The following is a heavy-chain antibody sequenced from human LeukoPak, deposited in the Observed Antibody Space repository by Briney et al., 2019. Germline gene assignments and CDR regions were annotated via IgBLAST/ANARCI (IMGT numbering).Heavy chain of an antibody. V-gene: IGHV3-7*01. Sequence: GSLLLSCAATGFTFSSYWMSWARPAPGKGLEWVANIKQDGSEKYYVDSVKGRFTISRDNAKNSLYLQMNSLRAEDTAVYYCARGIAAAGPLRFDPWGQGTLVTVSS. CDR1: GFTFSSYW. CDR2: IKQDGSEK. D-gene: IGHD6-13*01. J-gene: IGHJ5*02. CDR3: ARGIAAAGPLRFDP.